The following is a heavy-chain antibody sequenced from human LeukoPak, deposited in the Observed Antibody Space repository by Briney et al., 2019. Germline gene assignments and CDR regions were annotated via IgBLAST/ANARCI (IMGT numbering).Heavy chain of an antibody. Sequence: SETLSLTCTVSGGSISSGSYYWSWIRQPAGKGLEWIGRIYTSGSTNYNPSLKSRVTTSVDTSKNQFSLKLSSVTAADTAVYYCARAYSSSWYWNWFDPWGQGTLVTVSS. CDR1: GGSISSGSYY. J-gene: IGHJ5*02. D-gene: IGHD6-13*01. V-gene: IGHV4-61*02. CDR3: ARAYSSSWYWNWFDP. CDR2: IYTSGST.